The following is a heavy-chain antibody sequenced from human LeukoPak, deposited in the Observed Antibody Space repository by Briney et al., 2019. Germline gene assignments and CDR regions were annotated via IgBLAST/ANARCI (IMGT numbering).Heavy chain of an antibody. CDR1: GFSFSTAD. D-gene: IGHD3-10*01. J-gene: IGHJ4*02. CDR2: LRSGGNDK. CDR3: AKDLFGSGSYEY. Sequence: GVSLRLSFAASGFSFSTADMHWVRQAPGKGLEWVAFLRSGGNDKYYAGSVKGRFTISRDNSKNTLFLQMNSLRAEDTAVYYCAKDLFGSGSYEYWGQGTLVTVSS. V-gene: IGHV3-30*02.